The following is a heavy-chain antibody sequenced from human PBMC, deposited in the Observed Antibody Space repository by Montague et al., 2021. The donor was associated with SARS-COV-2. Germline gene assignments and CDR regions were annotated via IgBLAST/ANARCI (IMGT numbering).Heavy chain of an antibody. V-gene: IGHV4-34*01. J-gene: IGHJ6*03. Sequence: SETLSLTCAVHGGSFSTYSWNWIRQPPGKGLEWIGEIHHGGSTNYNPSLKSRVTISADTSKNQFSLKLTSVAAADTAVYYCARLGDGVVPSPIFGVGPYYSYYYMDVWGKGTTVTVSS. D-gene: IGHD2-15*01. CDR3: ARLGDGVVPSPIFGVGPYYSYYYMDV. CDR2: IHHGGST. CDR1: GGSFSTYS.